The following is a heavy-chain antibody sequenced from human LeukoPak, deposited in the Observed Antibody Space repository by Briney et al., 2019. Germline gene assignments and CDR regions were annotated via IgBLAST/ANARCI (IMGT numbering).Heavy chain of an antibody. CDR1: GYSFTSYG. J-gene: IGHJ3*02. V-gene: IGHV1-2*02. D-gene: IGHD6-6*01. CDR2: INPNSGGT. CDR3: ARSRSRAAKDAFDI. Sequence: GESLKISCKGSGYSFTSYGISWVRQAPGQGLEWMGWINPNSGGTNYAQKFQGRVTMTRDTSISTAYMELSRLRSDDTAVYYCARSRSRAAKDAFDIWGQGTMVTVSS.